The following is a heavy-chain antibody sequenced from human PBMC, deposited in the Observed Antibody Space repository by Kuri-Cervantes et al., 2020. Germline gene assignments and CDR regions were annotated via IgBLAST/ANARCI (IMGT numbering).Heavy chain of an antibody. CDR1: GLTFSSYS. D-gene: IGHD2-2*01. Sequence: GESLKISCAASGLTFSSYSMNWVRQAPGKGLEWVSSISSSSSYIYYADSVKGRFTISRDNAKNSLYLQMNSLRAEDTAVYYCARDSYCSSTSCYDYYYYGMDVWGQGTTVTVSS. V-gene: IGHV3-21*01. CDR2: ISSSSSYI. CDR3: ARDSYCSSTSCYDYYYYGMDV. J-gene: IGHJ6*02.